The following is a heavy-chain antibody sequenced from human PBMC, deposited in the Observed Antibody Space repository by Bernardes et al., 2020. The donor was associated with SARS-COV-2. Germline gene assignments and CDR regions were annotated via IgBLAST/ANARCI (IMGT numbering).Heavy chain of an antibody. V-gene: IGHV4-61*01. J-gene: IGHJ4*02. Sequence: SETLSLTCSVSGGSVNRCSYYWNWIRQPPGKGLEWIGYIYYLGGTSYNPSLKSRVTISADTSKNQFSLEMKSVTAADTAMYYCARMDSALDFWGQGMLVTVSS. CDR3: ARMDSALDF. D-gene: IGHD2-15*01. CDR1: GGSVNRCSYY. CDR2: IYYLGGT.